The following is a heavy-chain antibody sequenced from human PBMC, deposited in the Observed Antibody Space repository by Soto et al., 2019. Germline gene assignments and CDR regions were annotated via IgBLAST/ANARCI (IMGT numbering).Heavy chain of an antibody. CDR3: AKDRNYDTSGFDY. D-gene: IGHD3-22*01. CDR2: ISWNSGSV. V-gene: IGHV3-9*01. J-gene: IGHJ4*02. CDR1: GVNFANYA. Sequence: PGGSLRLSCAASGVNFANYAMHWVRQAPGKGREWVSGISWNSGSVAYADSVKGRFTISRDNAKNSLYLQMNSLGPDDTALYYCAKDRNYDTSGFDYWGQGT.